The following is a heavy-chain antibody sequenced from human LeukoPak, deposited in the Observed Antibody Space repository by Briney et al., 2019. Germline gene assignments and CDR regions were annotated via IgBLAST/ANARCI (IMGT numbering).Heavy chain of an antibody. CDR1: GFTFSSYA. J-gene: IGHJ4*02. V-gene: IGHV3-30*04. CDR2: ISYDGSNK. CDR3: AKGTRYGDYDYFDY. D-gene: IGHD4-17*01. Sequence: GGSLRLSCVASGFTFSSYAMHWVRQAPGKGLEWVAVISYDGSNKKYADSVKGRFTISRDNSKNTLYLQMNSLRAEDTAVYYCAKGTRYGDYDYFDYWGQGTLVTVSS.